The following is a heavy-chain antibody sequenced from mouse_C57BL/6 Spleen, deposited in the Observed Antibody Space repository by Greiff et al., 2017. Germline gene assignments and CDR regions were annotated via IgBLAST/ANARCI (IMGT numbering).Heavy chain of an antibody. CDR2: FHPYNDDT. D-gene: IGHD4-1*01. J-gene: IGHJ2*01. CDR1: GYTFTTYP. V-gene: IGHV1-47*01. CDR3: ARANWALYYFDY. Sequence: VQGVESGAELVKPGASVKMSCKASGYTFTTYPIEWMKQNHGKSLEWIGNFHPYNDDTKYNEKFKGKATLTVEKSSSTVYLELSRLTSDDSAVYDCARANWALYYFDYWGQGTTLTVSA.